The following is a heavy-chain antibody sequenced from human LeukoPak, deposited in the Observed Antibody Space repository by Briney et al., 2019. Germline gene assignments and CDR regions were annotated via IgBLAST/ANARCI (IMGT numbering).Heavy chain of an antibody. D-gene: IGHD5-24*01. CDR2: ISYTGST. V-gene: IGHV4-59*01. J-gene: IGHJ4*02. CDR1: GGSISSYY. Sequence: SETLSLTCTASGGSISSYYWSWFRQPPGKGLEWIGYISYTGSTNYNPSLKNRVTISVDTSKNQFTLKLSSVTAADTAVYYCARVPAVMATTHFDYWGQGTLVTVSS. CDR3: ARVPAVMATTHFDY.